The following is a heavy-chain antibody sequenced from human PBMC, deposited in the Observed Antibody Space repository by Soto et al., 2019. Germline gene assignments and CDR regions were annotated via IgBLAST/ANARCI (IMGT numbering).Heavy chain of an antibody. Sequence: SETLSLTCAVYGGCFSGYYWSWIRQPLGKRLEWIGEINHSGSTNYNPSLKSRVTISVDTSKNQFSLKLSSVTAADTAVYYCASTPRSGYYYDSSGYYLPRYFQHWGQGTLVTVS. CDR2: INHSGST. CDR1: GGCFSGYY. J-gene: IGHJ1*01. CDR3: ASTPRSGYYYDSSGYYLPRYFQH. D-gene: IGHD3-22*01. V-gene: IGHV4-34*01.